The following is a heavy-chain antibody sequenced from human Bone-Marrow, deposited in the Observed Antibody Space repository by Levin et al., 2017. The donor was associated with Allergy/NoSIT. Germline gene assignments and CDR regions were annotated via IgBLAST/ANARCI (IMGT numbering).Heavy chain of an antibody. Sequence: KPSETLSLTCAVSNGSVRSSSDYWAWIRQSPGKGLEWIASIYDTGDTYFNPSLKRRVILLVDTSRNEFSLRLRSVTAADTALYFCARHFRQRGNWFGPWGQGTLVTVSS. V-gene: IGHV4-39*01. D-gene: IGHD6-25*01. J-gene: IGHJ5*02. CDR3: ARHFRQRGNWFGP. CDR2: IYDTGDT. CDR1: NGSVRSSSDY.